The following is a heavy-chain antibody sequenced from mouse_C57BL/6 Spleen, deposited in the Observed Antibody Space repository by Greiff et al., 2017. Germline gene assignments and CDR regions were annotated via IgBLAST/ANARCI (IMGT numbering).Heavy chain of an antibody. Sequence: VMLKQSGAELVKPGASVKLSCKASGYTFTEYTINWVKQRSGQGLEWIGWFYPGSGRIKYNEKFKDKATLTADKSSSTVYMELSRLTSEDSAVYFCARHEETTTVVGYYFDYWSQGTTLTVSS. V-gene: IGHV1-62-2*01. CDR3: ARHEETTTVVGYYFDY. CDR2: FYPGSGRI. D-gene: IGHD1-1*01. J-gene: IGHJ2*01. CDR1: GYTFTEYT.